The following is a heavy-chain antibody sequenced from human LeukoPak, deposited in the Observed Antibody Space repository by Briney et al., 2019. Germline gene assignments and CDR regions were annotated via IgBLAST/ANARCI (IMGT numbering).Heavy chain of an antibody. CDR3: ALANYYYGSGSRGDY. CDR2: IYHSGST. Sequence: SETLSLTCTVSGYSLSSGYYWGWIRQPPGKGLEWIGSIYHSGSTYYNPSLKSRVTISVDTSKNQFSLKLSSVTAADTAVYYCALANYYYGSGSRGDYWGQGTLVTVSS. CDR1: GYSLSSGYY. D-gene: IGHD3-10*01. V-gene: IGHV4-38-2*02. J-gene: IGHJ4*02.